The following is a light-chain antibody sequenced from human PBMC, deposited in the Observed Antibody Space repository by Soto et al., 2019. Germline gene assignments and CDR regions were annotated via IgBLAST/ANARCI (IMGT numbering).Light chain of an antibody. J-gene: IGKJ2*01. Sequence: DIQMTQSPSTLSASVGDRVTITCRASQSISSWLAWYQQKPGKAPKLLIYDASSLESGVPSRFSGSGSGTEFTLTISSLQPDDFATCYCPQYNSYSYTFGQGTKLEIK. CDR1: QSISSW. CDR2: DAS. V-gene: IGKV1-5*01. CDR3: PQYNSYSYT.